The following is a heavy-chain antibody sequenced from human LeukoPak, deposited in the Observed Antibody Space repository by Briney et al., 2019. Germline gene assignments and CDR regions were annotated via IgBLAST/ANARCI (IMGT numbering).Heavy chain of an antibody. D-gene: IGHD3-10*01. CDR3: ARDMVRGVEYNWFDP. J-gene: IGHJ5*02. CDR2: IYPGDSDT. CDR1: GYSFTSYW. V-gene: IGHV5-51*01. Sequence: GESLQISCKGSGYSFTSYWIGWVRQMPGKGLEWMGIIYPGDSDTRYSPSFQGQVTISADKSINTAYLQWSSLKASDTAMYYCARDMVRGVEYNWFDPWGQGTLVTVSS.